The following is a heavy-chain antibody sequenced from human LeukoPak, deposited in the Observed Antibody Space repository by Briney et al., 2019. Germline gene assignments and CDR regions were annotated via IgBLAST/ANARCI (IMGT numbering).Heavy chain of an antibody. Sequence: GGSLRLSCAASGFTFSSYGMHWVRQAPGKGLEWVAVIWYDGSNKYYADSVKGRFTISRDNSKNTLYLQMNSLRAEDTAVYYCAKGSNYYDSSGYYHWGQGTLVTVSS. J-gene: IGHJ5*02. CDR3: AKGSNYYDSSGYYH. CDR1: GFTFSSYG. D-gene: IGHD3-22*01. CDR2: IWYDGSNK. V-gene: IGHV3-33*06.